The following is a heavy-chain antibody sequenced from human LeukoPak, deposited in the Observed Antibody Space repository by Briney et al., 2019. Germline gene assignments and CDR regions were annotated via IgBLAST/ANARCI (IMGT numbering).Heavy chain of an antibody. V-gene: IGHV4-59*01. CDR3: AREGALYSGSYRRRGVAFDI. Sequence: SETLSLTCTVSGGSISSYYWGWIRQPPGKGLEWIGYIYYSGSTNYNPSLKSRVTISVDTSKNQFSLKLSSVTAADTAVYYCAREGALYSGSYRRRGVAFDIWGQGTMVTVSS. D-gene: IGHD1-26*01. CDR2: IYYSGST. CDR1: GGSISSYY. J-gene: IGHJ3*02.